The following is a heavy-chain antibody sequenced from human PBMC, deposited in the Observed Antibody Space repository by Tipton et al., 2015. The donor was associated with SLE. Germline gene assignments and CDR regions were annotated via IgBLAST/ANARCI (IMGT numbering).Heavy chain of an antibody. CDR1: GYSISSGYY. CDR2: IYYSGST. J-gene: IGHJ3*02. D-gene: IGHD3-16*02. Sequence: TLSLTCAVSGYSISSGYYWGWIRQPPGKGLEWIGSIYYSGSTYYNPSLKSRVTISVDTSKNQFSLKLSSVTAADTAVYYCARDGGDYVWGSYRYDDAFDIWGQGTMVTVSS. CDR3: ARDGGDYVWGSYRYDDAFDI. V-gene: IGHV4-38-2*02.